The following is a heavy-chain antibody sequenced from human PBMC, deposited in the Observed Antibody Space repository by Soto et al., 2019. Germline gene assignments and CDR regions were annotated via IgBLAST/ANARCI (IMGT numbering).Heavy chain of an antibody. D-gene: IGHD3-3*01. CDR3: ARGGGVGVAGSAAFDM. CDR1: GYPVTAYY. CDR2: INPATGAA. Sequence: QLHLVQSGAVVKKPGASVTVSCSASGYPVTAYYMHWVRQAPGRGLEWMGGINPATGAAKYTQTFQGRVTMTRDTSTSTVFMELCGLTSEDKAGFYCARGGGVGVAGSAAFDMWGQGTLVTVSS. V-gene: IGHV1-2*02. J-gene: IGHJ3*02.